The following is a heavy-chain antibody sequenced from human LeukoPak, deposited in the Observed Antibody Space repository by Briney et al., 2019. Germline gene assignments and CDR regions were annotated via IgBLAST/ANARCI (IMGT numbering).Heavy chain of an antibody. CDR3: AREPIAARALDY. Sequence: PSETLSLTCTVSGGSISSGGYYWSWIRQPPGKGLEWIGYIYHSGSTYYNPSLKSRVTISVDRSKNQFSLKLSSVTAADTAVYYCAREPIAARALDYWGQGTLVTVSS. D-gene: IGHD6-6*01. J-gene: IGHJ4*02. V-gene: IGHV4-30-2*01. CDR1: GGSISSGGYY. CDR2: IYHSGST.